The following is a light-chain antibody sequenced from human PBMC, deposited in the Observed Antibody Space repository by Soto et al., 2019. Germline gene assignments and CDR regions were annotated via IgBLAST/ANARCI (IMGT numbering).Light chain of an antibody. V-gene: IGLV1-40*01. Sequence: QAVVTQPPSVSGAPGQRVTISCTGTRSNIGAGFDVNWYQQLPGTAPKLLIHGDSHRPSGVPDRFSGSKSGTSASLAITGLQADDEADYYCQSYDSSVKWVFGGGTKLTVL. J-gene: IGLJ2*01. CDR1: RSNIGAGFD. CDR2: GDS. CDR3: QSYDSSVKWV.